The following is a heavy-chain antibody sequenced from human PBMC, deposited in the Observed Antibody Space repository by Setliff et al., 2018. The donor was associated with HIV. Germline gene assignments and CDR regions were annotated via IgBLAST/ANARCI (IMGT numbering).Heavy chain of an antibody. V-gene: IGHV4-39*07. CDR2: INHSGST. D-gene: IGHD6-19*01. J-gene: IGHJ6*02. Sequence: PSETLSLTCSVSGGSISSNKYYWSWIRQPPGKGLEWIGEINHSGSTNYNPSLKSRVTISVDTSKNQFSLKLSSVTAADTAVYYCARGAIAVAGISYYYYGMDVWGQGTTVTVSS. CDR1: GGSISSNKYY. CDR3: ARGAIAVAGISYYYYGMDV.